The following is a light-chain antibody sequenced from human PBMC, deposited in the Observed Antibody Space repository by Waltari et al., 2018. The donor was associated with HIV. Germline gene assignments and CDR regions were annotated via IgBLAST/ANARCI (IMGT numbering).Light chain of an antibody. CDR3: QTWGTGIQV. CDR1: SGHPNYA. CDR2: LKRDGGH. J-gene: IGLJ3*02. Sequence: QLVLTQSPSASASLGASVTLTCTLRSGHPNYAIPWHQQHPEKGPGNLMTLKRDGGHSKGDGIPDRFSGSSSGAARYLIISRLQSEDEADYYCQTWGTGIQVFGGGTKVTVL. V-gene: IGLV4-69*02.